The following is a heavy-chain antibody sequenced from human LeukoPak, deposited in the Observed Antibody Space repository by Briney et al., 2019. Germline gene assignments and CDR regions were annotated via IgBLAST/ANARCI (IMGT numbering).Heavy chain of an antibody. V-gene: IGHV4-34*01. D-gene: IGHD3-10*01. J-gene: IGHJ5*02. CDR3: AREITMVRGVTRHKPGWFDP. CDR1: GGSFSGYY. Sequence: PSETLSLNCTVYGGSFSGYYWSWIRQPPGKGLEWIGEINHSGSTNYNPSLKSRVTISVDTSKNLFSLKLSSLTAADTAVYYSAREITMVRGVTRHKPGWFDPWGQGTLVTVSS. CDR2: INHSGST.